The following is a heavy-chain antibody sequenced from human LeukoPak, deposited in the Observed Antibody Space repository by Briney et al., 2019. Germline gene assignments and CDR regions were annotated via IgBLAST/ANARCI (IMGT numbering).Heavy chain of an antibody. CDR2: IGWNSGSI. J-gene: IGHJ4*02. Sequence: PGGSLRLSCAASGFTFDDYAMHWVRQAPGKGLEWVSGIGWNSGSIGYADSVKGRFTISRDNAKNSLYLQMNSLRAEDTALYYCAKADYYDSSGRTYYFDYWGQGTLVTVSS. V-gene: IGHV3-9*01. CDR3: AKADYYDSSGRTYYFDY. D-gene: IGHD3-22*01. CDR1: GFTFDDYA.